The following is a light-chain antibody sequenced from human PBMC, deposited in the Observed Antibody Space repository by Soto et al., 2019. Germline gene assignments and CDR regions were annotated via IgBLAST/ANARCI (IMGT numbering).Light chain of an antibody. J-gene: IGKJ1*01. CDR1: QRVSRSY. V-gene: IGKV3-20*01. Sequence: EIVLMQSPGTLSLSPVGRATLSCRAIQRVSRSYLAWYQQKPGQPPRGLIYGASTRATSIPARFSGSGSGTDFTITISRREPEEYSVDYCRQYGSTPGLAFGEGTKV. CDR2: GAS. CDR3: RQYGSTPGLA.